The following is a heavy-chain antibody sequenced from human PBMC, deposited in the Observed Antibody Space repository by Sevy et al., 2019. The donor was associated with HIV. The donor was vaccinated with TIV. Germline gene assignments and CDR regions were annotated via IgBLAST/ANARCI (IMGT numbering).Heavy chain of an antibody. CDR2: IYYNGHI. Sequence: SETLSLTCTVSGGSITSLYWNWIRQPPAKGLEWIANIYYNGHINYNPSLKSRVTLSLDTSKNQFSLRLSSVTAADTAMYYCAGENAWGRGYSWGQGTPVTVSS. V-gene: IGHV4-59*08. CDR3: AGENAWGRGYS. J-gene: IGHJ4*02. D-gene: IGHD1-26*01. CDR1: GGSITSLY.